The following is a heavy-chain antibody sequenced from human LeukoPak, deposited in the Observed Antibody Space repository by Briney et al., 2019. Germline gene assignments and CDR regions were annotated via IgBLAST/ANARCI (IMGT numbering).Heavy chain of an antibody. CDR3: ANDLGWIQLNLG. CDR2: IASDGSHG. D-gene: IGHD5-18*01. CDR1: GFTFRNYG. V-gene: IGHV3-30*18. Sequence: GGSLRLSCAASGFTFRNYGMHWVRQAPGKGLEWVAIIASDGSHGYYADSVKGRFTFSRDNSRNTVYLQMNSLRAEDTAVYYCANDLGWIQLNLGRGQGTLVTVSS. J-gene: IGHJ4*02.